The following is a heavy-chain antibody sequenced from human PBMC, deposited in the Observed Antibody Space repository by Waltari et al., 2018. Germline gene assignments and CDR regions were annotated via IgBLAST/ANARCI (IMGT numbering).Heavy chain of an antibody. D-gene: IGHD3-3*01. CDR1: GGSFSGYY. CDR3: ARGSRGITIFGVVITRGGFDP. CDR2: INHSGST. Sequence: QVQLQQWGAGLLKPSETLSLTCAVYGGSFSGYYWSWIRQPPGKGLEWIGEINHSGSTNYNPSLKSRVTISVDTSKNQFSLKLSSVTAADTAVYYCARGSRGITIFGVVITRGGFDPWGQGTLVTVSS. V-gene: IGHV4-34*01. J-gene: IGHJ5*02.